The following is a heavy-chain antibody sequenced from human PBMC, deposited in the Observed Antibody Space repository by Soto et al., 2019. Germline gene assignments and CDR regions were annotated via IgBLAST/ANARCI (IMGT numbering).Heavy chain of an antibody. V-gene: IGHV3-23*01. CDR3: VKDDGGYPSTAPH. CDR2: ISGSGDRT. Sequence: EVQLLESGGGLVQPGGSLRLSCAASGITISNYLMIWVRQAPGKGLDWVSGISGSGDRTYYADSAKGRFSISKDISRHSLSLQLDSLGVEDTAVYFCVKDDGGYPSTAPHWGQGTLVTVSS. CDR1: GITISNYL. D-gene: IGHD3-22*01. J-gene: IGHJ4*02.